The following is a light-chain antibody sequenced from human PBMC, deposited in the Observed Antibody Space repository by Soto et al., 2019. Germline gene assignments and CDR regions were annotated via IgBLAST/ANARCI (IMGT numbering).Light chain of an antibody. CDR2: EVN. CDR3: SSYTSRNTYV. Sequence: QSALTQPASVSGSPGQSITISCTGTSSDIGDYDFVSWYQQHPGEAPKLMLFEVNYRPSGVSNRFSGSKSDNTASLTISGLQAEDEADYYCSSYTSRNTYVFGTGTKLTVL. J-gene: IGLJ1*01. V-gene: IGLV2-14*01. CDR1: SSDIGDYDF.